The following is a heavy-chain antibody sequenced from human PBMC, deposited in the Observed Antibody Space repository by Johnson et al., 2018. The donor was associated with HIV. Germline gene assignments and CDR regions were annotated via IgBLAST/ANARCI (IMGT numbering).Heavy chain of an antibody. Sequence: VQLVESGGGLVQPGGSLRLSCAASGFTFSSYAMHWVRQAPGKGLEWVANINQGESERNYVDALRGRFTISRDNAKNSLYLQMNSLRVEDTAVYYCASPGIVGGQEAFDIWGQGTMVTVSS. CDR2: INQGESER. CDR3: ASPGIVGGQEAFDI. D-gene: IGHD1-26*01. J-gene: IGHJ3*02. V-gene: IGHV3-7*01. CDR1: GFTFSSYA.